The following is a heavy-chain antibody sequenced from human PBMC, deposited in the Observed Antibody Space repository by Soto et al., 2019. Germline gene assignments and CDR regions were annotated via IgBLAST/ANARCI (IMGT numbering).Heavy chain of an antibody. CDR2: ISGSGGST. J-gene: IGHJ6*03. Sequence: EVQLLESGGGLVQPGGSLRLSCAASGFTFSSYAMSWVRQAPGKGLEWGSAISGSGGSTYYADSVKGRFTISRDNSKNTLYLQMNRLRAEDTAVYYCAKDDRYCTHGVCYCYYYMDVWGKGTTVTGSS. V-gene: IGHV3-23*01. D-gene: IGHD2-8*01. CDR1: GFTFSSYA. CDR3: AKDDRYCTHGVCYCYYYMDV.